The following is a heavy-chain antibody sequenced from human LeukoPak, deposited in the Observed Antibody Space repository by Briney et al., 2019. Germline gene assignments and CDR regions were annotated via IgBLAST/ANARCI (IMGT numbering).Heavy chain of an antibody. Sequence: PGGSLRLSCAASGFTFSSYWMSWVRQAPGKGLEWVANIKQDGSEKCYVDSVKGRFTISRDNAKNSLYLQMNSLRAEDTAVYYCARDPITMVRGVIHTYYYYYGMDVWGQGTTVTVSS. CDR2: IKQDGSEK. V-gene: IGHV3-7*03. J-gene: IGHJ6*02. CDR3: ARDPITMVRGVIHTYYYYYGMDV. CDR1: GFTFSSYW. D-gene: IGHD3-10*01.